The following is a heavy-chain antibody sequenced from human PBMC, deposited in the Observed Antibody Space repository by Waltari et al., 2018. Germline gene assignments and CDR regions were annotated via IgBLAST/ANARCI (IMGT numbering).Heavy chain of an antibody. CDR2: IYPGNTDT. CDR3: ARRGYYDSSGPDAFDI. J-gene: IGHJ3*02. Sequence: EVQLVQSGAEVKKPGESLKISCKGSGYSFTSYWIGWVRQIRGKGLEWMGIIYPGNTDTRYSPSIQGKVTISADKSISTAYLQWSSLKASDTAMYYCARRGYYDSSGPDAFDIWGQGTMVTVSS. D-gene: IGHD3-22*01. V-gene: IGHV5-51*03. CDR1: GYSFTSYW.